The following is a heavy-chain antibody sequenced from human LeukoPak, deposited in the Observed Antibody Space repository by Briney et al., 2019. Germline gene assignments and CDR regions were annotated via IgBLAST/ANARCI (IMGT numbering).Heavy chain of an antibody. Sequence: GGSLRLSCAASGFTVSSNYMSWDRQAPGKGLEWVSVIYSGGSTYYADSVKGRFTISRDNSKSTLYIQMNSLRAEDTAVYYCARAKPKNMVRGLIMRRESRYYFDYWGQGTLVTVSS. V-gene: IGHV3-53*01. CDR1: GFTVSSNY. J-gene: IGHJ4*02. CDR3: ARAKPKNMVRGLIMRRESRYYFDY. D-gene: IGHD3-10*01. CDR2: IYSGGST.